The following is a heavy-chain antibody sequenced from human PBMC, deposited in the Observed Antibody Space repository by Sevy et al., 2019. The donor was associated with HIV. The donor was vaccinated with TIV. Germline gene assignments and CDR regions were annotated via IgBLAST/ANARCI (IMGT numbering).Heavy chain of an antibody. CDR3: AKDYYDSSGYYFGTINFDY. J-gene: IGHJ4*02. CDR1: GFTFSSYG. Sequence: GGSLRLSCAASGFTFSSYGMHWVRQAPGKGLEWVAVISYDGSNKYYADSVKGRFTISRDNSKNTLYLQMNSLRAEDTAVYYCAKDYYDSSGYYFGTINFDYWGQGTLVTVSS. V-gene: IGHV3-30*18. CDR2: ISYDGSNK. D-gene: IGHD3-22*01.